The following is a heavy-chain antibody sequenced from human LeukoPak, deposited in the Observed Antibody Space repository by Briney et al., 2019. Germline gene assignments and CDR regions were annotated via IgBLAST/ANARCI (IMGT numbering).Heavy chain of an antibody. J-gene: IGHJ4*02. CDR2: FDPEDGET. Sequence: ASVKVSCKASGGTFSSYAISWVRQAPGQGLEWMGGFDPEDGETIYAQKFQGRVTMTEDTSTDTAYMELSSLRSEDTAVYYCATPPYYYDSSGYYFGYWGQGTLVTVSS. CDR3: ATPPYYYDSSGYYFGY. V-gene: IGHV1-24*01. D-gene: IGHD3-22*01. CDR1: GGTFSSYA.